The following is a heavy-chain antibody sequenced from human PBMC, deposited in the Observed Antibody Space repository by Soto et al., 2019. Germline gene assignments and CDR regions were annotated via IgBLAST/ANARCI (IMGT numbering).Heavy chain of an antibody. D-gene: IGHD3-22*01. CDR1: GYTFTSYG. V-gene: IGHV1-18*01. Sequence: ASVKVSCKASGYTFTSYGISWVRQAPGQGLEWMGWISAYNGNTNYAQKLQGRVTMTTDTSTSTAYMELRSLRSDDTAVYYCARDSMYYYDSSGYFDYWGQGTLVTVSS. CDR2: ISAYNGNT. CDR3: ARDSMYYYDSSGYFDY. J-gene: IGHJ4*02.